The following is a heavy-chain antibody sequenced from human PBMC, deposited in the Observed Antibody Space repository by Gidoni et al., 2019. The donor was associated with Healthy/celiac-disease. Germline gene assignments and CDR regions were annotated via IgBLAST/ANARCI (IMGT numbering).Heavy chain of an antibody. CDR1: GGSISSYY. D-gene: IGHD1-26*01. Sequence: VQLQESGPGLVTPSETLSLTCTVSGGSISSYYWSWIRQLPGKGLEWIGYINYSGSTNYNPSLKSRVTISVDTSKNQFSLKLSSVTAADTAVYYCARDGYSAAFDYWGQGTLVTVSS. CDR3: ARDGYSAAFDY. CDR2: INYSGST. V-gene: IGHV4-59*01. J-gene: IGHJ4*02.